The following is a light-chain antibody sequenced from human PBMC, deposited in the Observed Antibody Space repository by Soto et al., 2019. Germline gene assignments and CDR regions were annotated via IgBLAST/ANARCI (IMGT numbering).Light chain of an antibody. CDR2: LGS. CDR3: MQALHPPWT. Sequence: DIVMTQSPLSLPVTPGEPASISCRSSQSLLHSKGYNYFDWYLQKPGQSPQLLIYLGSNRSSGVPDRFSGSGSGTDFTLKISRVEAEDVGVYYCMQALHPPWTFGQGTKVEIK. J-gene: IGKJ1*01. CDR1: QSLLHSKGYNY. V-gene: IGKV2-28*01.